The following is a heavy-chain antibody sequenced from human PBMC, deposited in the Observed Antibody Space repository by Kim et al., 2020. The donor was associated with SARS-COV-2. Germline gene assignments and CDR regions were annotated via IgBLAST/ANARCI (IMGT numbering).Heavy chain of an antibody. CDR1: GYTFTGYY. CDR2: INPNSGGT. V-gene: IGHV1-2*05. J-gene: IGHJ3*02. Sequence: ASVKVSCKASGYTFTGYYMHWVRQAPGQGLEWMGRINPNSGGTNYAQKFQGRVTMTRDTSISTAYMELSRLRSDDTVVYYCAREATYDSSGYYDSNDAFDIWGQGTMVTVSS. D-gene: IGHD3-22*01. CDR3: AREATYDSSGYYDSNDAFDI.